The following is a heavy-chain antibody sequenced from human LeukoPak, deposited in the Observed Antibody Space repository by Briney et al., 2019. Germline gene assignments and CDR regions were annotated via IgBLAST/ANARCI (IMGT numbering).Heavy chain of an antibody. D-gene: IGHD6-13*01. Sequence: PGGSLRLSCVASGGTTDDYGMSWVRQAPGKGPEWVSGINWDGTNTYYAESVKGRFTISRDSAEKSLYLQMNSLRDDDTAFYYCVKDLSSNWYSFYYWGQGTLVTVSS. V-gene: IGHV3-20*04. CDR1: GGTTDDYG. CDR2: INWDGTNT. J-gene: IGHJ4*02. CDR3: VKDLSSNWYSFYY.